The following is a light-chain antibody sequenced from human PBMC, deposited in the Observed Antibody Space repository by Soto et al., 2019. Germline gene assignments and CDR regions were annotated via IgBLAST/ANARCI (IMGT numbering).Light chain of an antibody. CDR3: LQHNSYPWT. J-gene: IGKJ1*01. V-gene: IGKV1-17*01. Sequence: DIQMTQSPSSLSTSVGDRVTITCRASQGIGNGLGWYQQKPGKAPKRLIYTASSLQSGVPSRFSGSGSGTEFTLTISSLQPEDFATYYCLQHNSYPWTFGQGTKVEIK. CDR1: QGIGNG. CDR2: TAS.